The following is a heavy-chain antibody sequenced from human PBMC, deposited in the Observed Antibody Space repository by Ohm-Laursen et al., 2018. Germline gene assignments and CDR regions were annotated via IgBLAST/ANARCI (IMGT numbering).Heavy chain of an antibody. CDR1: AGSITNYY. J-gene: IGHJ6*02. Sequence: SETLSLTCTVSAGSITNYYWTWVRQPAGKGLEWIGRISSSGSTNYNPSLKSRVTMSVDTSKNQLSLKVNSVTAADTAVYYCARDLLYSSSSGARRGYYGMDVWGQGTTVTVSS. CDR3: ARDLLYSSSSGARRGYYGMDV. CDR2: ISSSGST. D-gene: IGHD6-6*01. V-gene: IGHV4-4*07.